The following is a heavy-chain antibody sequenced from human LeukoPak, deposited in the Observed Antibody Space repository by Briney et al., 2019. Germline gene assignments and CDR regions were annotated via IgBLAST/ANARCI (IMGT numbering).Heavy chain of an antibody. Sequence: SQTLSLTCTVSGGSISSGGYYWSWIRQPPGKGLEWIGYIYHSGSTYYNPSLKSRATISVDRSKNQFSLKLSSVTAADTAVYYCARWLLYDAFDIWGQGTMVTVSS. D-gene: IGHD6-19*01. CDR1: GGSISSGGYY. V-gene: IGHV4-30-2*01. J-gene: IGHJ3*02. CDR2: IYHSGST. CDR3: ARWLLYDAFDI.